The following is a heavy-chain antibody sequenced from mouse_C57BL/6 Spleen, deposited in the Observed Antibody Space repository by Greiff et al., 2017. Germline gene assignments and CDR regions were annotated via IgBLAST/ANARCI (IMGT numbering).Heavy chain of an antibody. CDR1: GFTFSDYG. D-gene: IGHD2-5*01. V-gene: IGHV5-17*01. CDR2: ISRGSSTT. Sequence: EVKLMESGGGLVKPGGSLKLSCAASGFTFSDYGMHWVRQAPEKGLEWVAYISRGSSTTYYAHTVKGRFTISRDNAENTLFLQLTSLRSEDSAMYYCARSESNYGYAMDYWGQGTSVTVSS. J-gene: IGHJ4*01. CDR3: ARSESNYGYAMDY.